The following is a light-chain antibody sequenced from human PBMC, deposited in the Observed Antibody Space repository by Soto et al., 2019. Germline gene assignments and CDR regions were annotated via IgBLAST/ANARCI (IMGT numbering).Light chain of an antibody. CDR2: GDS. Sequence: QSALTQPPSVSGAPGQRVTISCTGSSSNIGANYDVHWYQHLPGTAPRLLISGDSNRPSGVPDRFFGSKSGTSASLGITGLQAEDEADYYCQSYDSSLRGWVFGGGTKLTVL. CDR1: SSNIGANYD. V-gene: IGLV1-40*01. J-gene: IGLJ3*02. CDR3: QSYDSSLRGWV.